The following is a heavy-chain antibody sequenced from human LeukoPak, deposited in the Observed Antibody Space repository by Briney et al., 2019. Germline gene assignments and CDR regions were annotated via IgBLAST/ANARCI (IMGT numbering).Heavy chain of an antibody. Sequence: KASETLSLTCAVYGGSFSGYYWNWIRQPPGKGLEWIGEINHGGITNYNPSLKSRVTISVDTSKNQFSLKLSSVTAADTAVYYCARPIAAARGLYWGQGTLVTVSS. V-gene: IGHV4-34*01. CDR2: INHGGIT. CDR3: ARPIAAARGLY. D-gene: IGHD6-13*01. J-gene: IGHJ4*02. CDR1: GGSFSGYY.